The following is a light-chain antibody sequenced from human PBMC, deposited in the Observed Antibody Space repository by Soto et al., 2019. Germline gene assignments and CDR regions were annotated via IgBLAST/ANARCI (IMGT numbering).Light chain of an antibody. CDR2: DAS. CDR1: QSISSW. CDR3: QNYHGY. J-gene: IGKJ2*01. Sequence: DIQMTQSPSTLSASVGDRVTITCRASQSISSWLAWYQQKPGKAPKLLIYDASSLESGVPSRFSGSGFGTEFTLTISSLQPDDFATYYCQNYHGYVGQGTKLEIK. V-gene: IGKV1-5*01.